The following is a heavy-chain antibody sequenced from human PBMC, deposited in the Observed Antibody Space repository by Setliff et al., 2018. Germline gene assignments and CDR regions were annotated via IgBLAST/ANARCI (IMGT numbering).Heavy chain of an antibody. V-gene: IGHV3-48*01. J-gene: IGHJ5*02. CDR1: GFTFSSYN. Sequence: GESLKISCAASGFTFSSYNMNWVRQAPGKGLEWVSYISGSGSTIYYADSVKGRFTISRDNAKTSLYLQMNSPRADDTAVYYCARLRAPGSHGLDPWGQGTLVTVSS. CDR3: ARLRAPGSHGLDP. D-gene: IGHD3-10*01. CDR2: ISGSGSTI.